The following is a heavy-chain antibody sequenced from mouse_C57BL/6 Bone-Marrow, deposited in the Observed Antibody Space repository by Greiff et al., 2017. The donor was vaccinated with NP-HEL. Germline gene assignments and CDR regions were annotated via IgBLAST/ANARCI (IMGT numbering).Heavy chain of an antibody. CDR3: AEGWLLRFAY. CDR1: GYTFTSYW. Sequence: QVQLKQPGAELVKPGASVKLSCKASGYTFTSYWMHWVKQRPGQGLEWIGMIHPNSGSTNYNEKFKSKATLTVDKSSSTAYMQLSSLTSEDSAVYYCAEGWLLRFAYWGQGTLVTVSA. CDR2: IHPNSGST. D-gene: IGHD2-3*01. J-gene: IGHJ3*01. V-gene: IGHV1-64*01.